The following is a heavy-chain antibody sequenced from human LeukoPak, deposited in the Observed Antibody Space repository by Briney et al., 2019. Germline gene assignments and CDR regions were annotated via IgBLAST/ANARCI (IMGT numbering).Heavy chain of an antibody. CDR1: GGSISSYY. J-gene: IGHJ6*02. Sequence: SETLSLTCTVSGGSISSYYWSWIRQPPGKGLEWIGYIYYSGSTNYNPSLKSRVTISVDTSKNQFSLKLSSVTAADTAVYYCARDRYYYDSSVYGMDVWGQGTTVTVSS. D-gene: IGHD3-22*01. CDR3: ARDRYYYDSSVYGMDV. V-gene: IGHV4-59*01. CDR2: IYYSGST.